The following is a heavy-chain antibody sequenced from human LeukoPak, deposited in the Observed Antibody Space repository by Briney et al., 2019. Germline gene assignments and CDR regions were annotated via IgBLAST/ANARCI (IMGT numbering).Heavy chain of an antibody. V-gene: IGHV3-23*01. J-gene: IGHJ6*03. CDR2: ISGSGGST. D-gene: IGHD3-10*01. CDR1: GFTFSSYG. CDR3: AKAAGLYYMDV. Sequence: GGSLRLSCAASGFTFSSYGMSWVRQAPGKGLEWVSAISGSGGSTYYADSVKGRFTISRDNSKNSLYLQMNSLRTEDTALYYCAKAAGLYYMDVWGKGTTVTVSS.